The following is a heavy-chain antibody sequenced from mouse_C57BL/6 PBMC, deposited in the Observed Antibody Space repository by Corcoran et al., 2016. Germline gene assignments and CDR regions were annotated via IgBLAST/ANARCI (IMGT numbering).Heavy chain of an antibody. V-gene: IGHV1-18*01. CDR3: ASYYGSSRFAY. Sequence: EVQLQQSGPELVKPGASVKIPCKASGYTFTDYNMGWVKQSHGKSLEWIGYINPNNGGTIYNQKFKGKATLTVDKSSSTAYMELRSLTSEDTAVYYCASYYGSSRFAYWGQGTVVTVSA. CDR1: GYTFTDYN. J-gene: IGHJ3*01. CDR2: INPNNGGT. D-gene: IGHD1-1*01.